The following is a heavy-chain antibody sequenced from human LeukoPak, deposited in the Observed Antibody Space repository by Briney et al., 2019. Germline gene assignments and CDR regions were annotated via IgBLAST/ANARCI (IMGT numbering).Heavy chain of an antibody. J-gene: IGHJ4*02. D-gene: IGHD3-22*01. CDR3: ARADYHNSSAVFDY. V-gene: IGHV1-18*04. CDR2: IIAYNGNA. CDR1: GDTFTSYY. Sequence: ASLKGSCRASGDTFTSYYMDWELQAPGQGLEWMGWIIAYNGNANHGQKLQGRVTMTTDTSTNTAYMEPRSLRSDDTAVYYCARADYHNSSAVFDYWSQGTRVKVTS.